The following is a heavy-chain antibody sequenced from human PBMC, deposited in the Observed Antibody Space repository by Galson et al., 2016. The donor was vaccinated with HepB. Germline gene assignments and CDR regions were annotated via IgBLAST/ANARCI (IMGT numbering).Heavy chain of an antibody. V-gene: IGHV3-23*01. CDR2: ITNSGVST. CDR1: GFTFSSYA. Sequence: SLRLSCAASGFTFSSYAMSLVRQAPGKGLEWVSAITNSGVSTFYAASVKGRFTISRDNSKNTLYLQMNSLRDEDTAFYYCAKAPTGGQSWYFGLWGRGTLVTVSA. D-gene: IGHD7-27*01. CDR3: AKAPTGGQSWYFGL. J-gene: IGHJ2*01.